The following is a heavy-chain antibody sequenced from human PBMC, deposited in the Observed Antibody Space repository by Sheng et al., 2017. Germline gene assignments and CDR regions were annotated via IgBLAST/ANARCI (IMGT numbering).Heavy chain of an antibody. CDR1: GGTFKTYS. CDR3: SNRHDNGDHWGQFDI. J-gene: IGHJ3*02. D-gene: IGHD4-17*01. CDR2: ISPIMRAA. V-gene: IGHV1-69*05. Sequence: QVRLVQSGAEVKKPGSSVKVSCKASGGTFKTYSISWVRQAPGQGLEWMGGISPIMRAADYAHKFKGKVTISYDESTSTAYMDLRSLRSEDTAVYFCSNRHDNGDHWGQFDIWGQGTTVIVSS.